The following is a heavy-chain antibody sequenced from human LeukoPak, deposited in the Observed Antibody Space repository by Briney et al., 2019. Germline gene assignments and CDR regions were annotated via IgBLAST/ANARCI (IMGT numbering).Heavy chain of an antibody. V-gene: IGHV3-23*01. CDR2: ISGSGGNT. CDR1: GFTFSSYA. Sequence: GGSLRLSCAASGFTFSSYAMSWVRQAPGKGLEWVSAISGSGGNTHYADSVKGRFTISRDNSKNTLYLQMNSLRAEDTAVYYCAKALDRITIFGVVITLSFDYWGQGTLVTVSS. CDR3: AKALDRITIFGVVITLSFDY. D-gene: IGHD3-3*01. J-gene: IGHJ4*02.